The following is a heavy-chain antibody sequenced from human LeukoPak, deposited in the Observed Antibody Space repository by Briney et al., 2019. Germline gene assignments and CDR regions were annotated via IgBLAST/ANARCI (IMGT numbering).Heavy chain of an antibody. CDR1: GFTFSSYW. D-gene: IGHD1-26*01. J-gene: IGHJ4*02. V-gene: IGHV3-7*01. CDR3: ARKATAAYSYFDS. CDR2: IKQDGGEK. Sequence: GGSLRLSCAASGFTFSSYWMTWVRQAPEKGLEWLANIKQDGGEKFYVDSVKGRFTISRDNAKNSLYLQMDSLRAEDTALYYCARKATAAYSYFDSWGQGTLVTVSS.